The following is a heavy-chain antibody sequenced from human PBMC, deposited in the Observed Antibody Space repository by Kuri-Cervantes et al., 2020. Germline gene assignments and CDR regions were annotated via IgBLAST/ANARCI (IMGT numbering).Heavy chain of an antibody. J-gene: IGHJ3*02. V-gene: IGHV4-59*08. CDR3: ARRYYGSDAFDI. Sequence: SETLSLTCTVSGGSISSYYWSWIRQPPGKGLEWIGYIYYSGSTHYNPSLKSRVTISVDTSKNQFSLKLSSVTAADTAVYYCARRYYGSDAFDIWGQGTMVTVSS. CDR1: GGSISSYY. CDR2: IYYSGST. D-gene: IGHD3-10*01.